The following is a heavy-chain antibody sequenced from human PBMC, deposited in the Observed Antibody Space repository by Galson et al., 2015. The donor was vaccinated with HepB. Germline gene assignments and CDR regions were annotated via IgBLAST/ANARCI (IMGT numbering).Heavy chain of an antibody. CDR2: INHSGST. Sequence: SETLSLTCAVYGGSFSGYYWSWIRQPPGKGLEWIGEINHSGSTNYNPSLKSRVTISVDTSKNQFSLKLSSVTAADTAVYYCARRSVIVGATGYWGQGTLVTVSS. J-gene: IGHJ4*02. CDR3: ARRSVIVGATGY. V-gene: IGHV4-34*01. CDR1: GGSFSGYY. D-gene: IGHD1-26*01.